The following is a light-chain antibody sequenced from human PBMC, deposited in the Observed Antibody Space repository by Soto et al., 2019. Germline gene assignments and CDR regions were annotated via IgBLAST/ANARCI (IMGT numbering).Light chain of an antibody. CDR1: QNIGVY. V-gene: IGKV1-39*01. CDR3: QQSYSTPPT. CDR2: AAS. J-gene: IGKJ1*01. Sequence: DIQMTQSPSSLSASVGDRVTITCRASQNIGVYLNWYQKKPGKAPKLLIHAASSLQSGVPSRFSGSGSGTDFTLPISSLQPEDFATYYCQQSYSTPPTFGQGTKVYIK.